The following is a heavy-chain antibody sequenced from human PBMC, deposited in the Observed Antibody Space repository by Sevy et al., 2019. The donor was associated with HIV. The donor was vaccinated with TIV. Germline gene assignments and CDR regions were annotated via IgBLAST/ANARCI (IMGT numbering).Heavy chain of an antibody. J-gene: IGHJ4*02. Sequence: GGSLRLSCAASGFTFSYFSLNWVRQAPGKGLEWIAYIAGTTSHIYYSGSVKGRVPISRDNAKNSVYLQMSSLRAEDTAIYYCVRDDSYAFDFWGQGALVTVSS. CDR3: VRDDSYAFDF. D-gene: IGHD2-8*01. CDR2: IAGTTSHI. V-gene: IGHV3-48*01. CDR1: GFTFSYFS.